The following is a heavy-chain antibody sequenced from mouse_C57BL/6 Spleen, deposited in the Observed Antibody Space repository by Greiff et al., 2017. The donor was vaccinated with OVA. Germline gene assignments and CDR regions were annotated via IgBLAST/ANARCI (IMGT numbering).Heavy chain of an antibody. Sequence: EVQRVESGGGLVQPKGSLKLSCAASGFSFNTYAMNWVRQAPGKGLEWVARIRSKSNNYATYYADSVKDRFTISRDDSESMLYLQMNNLKTEDTAMYYCVRQRDGNSFAYWGQGTLVTVSA. D-gene: IGHD2-1*01. CDR2: IRSKSNNYAT. V-gene: IGHV10-1*01. J-gene: IGHJ3*01. CDR1: GFSFNTYA. CDR3: VRQRDGNSFAY.